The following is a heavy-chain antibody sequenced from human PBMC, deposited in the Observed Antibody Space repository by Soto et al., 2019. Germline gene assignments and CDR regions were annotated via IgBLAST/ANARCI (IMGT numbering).Heavy chain of an antibody. V-gene: IGHV3-30-3*01. Sequence: GGSLRLSCAASGFTFSSYAMHWVRQAPGKGLEWVAVISYDGSNKYYADSVKGRFTISRDNSKNTLYLQMNSLRAEDTAVYYCARETSKAYSSSSAGGMDVWGQGTTVTVSS. CDR2: ISYDGSNK. CDR3: ARETSKAYSSSSAGGMDV. D-gene: IGHD6-6*01. CDR1: GFTFSSYA. J-gene: IGHJ6*02.